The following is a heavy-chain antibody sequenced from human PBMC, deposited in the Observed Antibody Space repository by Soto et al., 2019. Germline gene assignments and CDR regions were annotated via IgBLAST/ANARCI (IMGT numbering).Heavy chain of an antibody. J-gene: IGHJ5*02. CDR2: INGDGSST. CDR3: ARWAGWFDP. V-gene: IGHV3-74*01. Sequence: EVQLVESRGGLVQPGGSLRLSCAASGFTFSNSWMHWVRQAPGKGLVWVSRINGDGSSTTYADSVKGRFTISRDNAKNTLYLQMNSLRVEDTAVYYCARWAGWFDPWGQGTLVTVSS. CDR1: GFTFSNSW.